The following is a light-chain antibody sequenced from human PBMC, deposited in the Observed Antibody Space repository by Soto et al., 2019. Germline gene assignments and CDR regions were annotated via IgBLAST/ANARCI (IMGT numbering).Light chain of an antibody. CDR1: QNINTN. CDR3: QQYNVWPFT. V-gene: IGKV3-15*01. CDR2: HTS. J-gene: IGKJ4*01. Sequence: EIEMTQSPATLSLSPGERATLSCRASQNINTNLAWYQQSPGRAPRLFIYHTSTRATGIPDRFSGSGSGTEFTLTISSLQSEDFALYYCQQYNVWPFTFGGGTRVEIK.